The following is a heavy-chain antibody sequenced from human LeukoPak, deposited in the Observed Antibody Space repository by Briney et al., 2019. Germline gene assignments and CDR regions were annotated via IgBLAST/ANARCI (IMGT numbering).Heavy chain of an antibody. D-gene: IGHD3-3*01. CDR1: GFTFSSYA. V-gene: IGHV3-30-3*01. Sequence: GGSLRLSCAASGFTFSSYAMHWVRQAPGKGLEWVAVISYDGSNKYYADSVKGRFTISRDNSKNTLYLQMNSLRAEDTAVYYCARARRPTIFGVVVDGMDVWGQGTTVTVSS. CDR2: ISYDGSNK. CDR3: ARARRPTIFGVVVDGMDV. J-gene: IGHJ6*02.